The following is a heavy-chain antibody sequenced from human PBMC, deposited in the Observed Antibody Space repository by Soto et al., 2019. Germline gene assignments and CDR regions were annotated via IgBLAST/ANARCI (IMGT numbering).Heavy chain of an antibody. CDR2: INPNSGGT. J-gene: IGHJ5*02. Sequence: QVQLVQSGAEVKKPGASVKVSCKASGYTFTGYYMHWVRQAPGQGLEWMGWINPNSGGTNYAQKFQGRVTMTRDTTNSTADMEVRRVRSDDTDVYSCAGAVKKARGGMGGGWFDPWCQGTLVTVSS. V-gene: IGHV1-2*02. CDR3: AGAVKKARGGMGGGWFDP. CDR1: GYTFTGYY. D-gene: IGHD3-16*01.